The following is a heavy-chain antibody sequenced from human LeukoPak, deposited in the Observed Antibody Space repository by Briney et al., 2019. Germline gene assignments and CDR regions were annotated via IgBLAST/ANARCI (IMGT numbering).Heavy chain of an antibody. J-gene: IGHJ4*02. Sequence: SETLSLTCTVSGDSISLYYWSWIRQPPGKGLEWIGYIYYSGSTNYNPSLKRRVTISVDTSKNQFSLKLSSVTAADTAVYYCARDRGYSYNTYFDYWGQGTLVTVSS. CDR2: IYYSGST. V-gene: IGHV4-59*01. CDR1: GDSISLYY. CDR3: ARDRGYSYNTYFDY. D-gene: IGHD5-18*01.